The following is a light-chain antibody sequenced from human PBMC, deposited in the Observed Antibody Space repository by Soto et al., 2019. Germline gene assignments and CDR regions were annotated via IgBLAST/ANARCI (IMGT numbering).Light chain of an antibody. J-gene: IGLJ1*01. CDR1: TSNTLHNF. CDR3: GTWDTNLTAYV. CDR2: EDN. V-gene: IGLV1-51*02. Sequence: QSVLTQPPSVSAAPGQKVTISCSGDTSNTLHNFVSWYQQLPGAAPKLLIYEDNKRPSGIPDRFSGSKFGTSVTLAITGLQTEDEADYYCGTWDTNLTAYVFGTGTKVTVL.